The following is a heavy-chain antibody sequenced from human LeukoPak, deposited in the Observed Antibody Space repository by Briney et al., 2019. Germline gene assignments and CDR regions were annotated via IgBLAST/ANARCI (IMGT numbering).Heavy chain of an antibody. CDR1: GFTVSNNY. V-gene: IGHV3-66*01. CDR3: ARDRSYYSFDS. CDR2: IYGGGST. Sequence: PGGSLRLSCAASGFTVSNNYMRWVRQAPGKGLEWVSLIYGGGSTYYADSVKGRFTISRDKSKNTVYLQMNSLRAEDTAFYHCARDRSYYSFDSWGQGTLVTVSS. D-gene: IGHD3-10*01. J-gene: IGHJ4*02.